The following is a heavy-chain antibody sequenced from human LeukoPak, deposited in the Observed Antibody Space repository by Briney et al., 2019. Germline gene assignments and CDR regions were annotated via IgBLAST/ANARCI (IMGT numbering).Heavy chain of an antibody. CDR1: GYTFTSYY. J-gene: IGHJ4*02. CDR2: INPSGGST. V-gene: IGHV1-46*01. Sequence: ASVKVSCKASGYTFTSYYMHWVRQAPGQGLEWMGIINPSGGSTSYAQKFQGRVTMTRDMSTSTVYMELSSLRSEDTAVYYCARESFGMAAGYWGQGTLVTVSS. CDR3: ARESFGMAAGY. D-gene: IGHD6-13*01.